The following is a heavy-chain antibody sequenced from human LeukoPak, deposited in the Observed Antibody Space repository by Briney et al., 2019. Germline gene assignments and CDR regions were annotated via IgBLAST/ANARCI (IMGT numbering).Heavy chain of an antibody. Sequence: PGGSLRLSCAASGFTFSSYAMGWVRQAPGKGLEWVSGIRGSGDITYYADSVKGRFTISRDNFKNTLYLQMNSLRAEDTAVYYCAKTRIVCTSVSCPGGGFDYWGHGTLVTVSS. J-gene: IGHJ4*01. CDR3: AKTRIVCTSVSCPGGGFDY. V-gene: IGHV3-23*01. CDR2: IRGSGDIT. CDR1: GFTFSSYA. D-gene: IGHD2-2*01.